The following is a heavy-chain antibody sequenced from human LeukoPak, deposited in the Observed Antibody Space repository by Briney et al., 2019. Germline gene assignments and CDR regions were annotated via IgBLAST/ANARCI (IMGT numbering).Heavy chain of an antibody. Sequence: PSETLSLTCTVSGGSISSGGYYWSWIRQPPGKGLEWIGYIYHSGSTYYNPSLKSRVTISVDRSKNQFSLKLSSVTAADTAVYYCARSPLITGPIYYYYYYMDVWGKGTTVTVSS. V-gene: IGHV4-30-2*01. J-gene: IGHJ6*03. D-gene: IGHD1-20*01. CDR1: GGSISSGGYY. CDR2: IYHSGST. CDR3: ARSPLITGPIYYYYYYMDV.